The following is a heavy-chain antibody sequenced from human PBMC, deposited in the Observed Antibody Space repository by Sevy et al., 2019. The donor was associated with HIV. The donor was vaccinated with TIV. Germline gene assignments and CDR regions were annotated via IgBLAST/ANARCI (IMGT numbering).Heavy chain of an antibody. D-gene: IGHD3-10*01. J-gene: IGHJ4*02. Sequence: GGSLRLSCATSGFTFKRYAMSWVRQAPGKGLEWVSAISGSGGSTYYADSVKGRFTISRDNSKNTLYLQMNILRAEDMAGYNCVRGGPAKDEGDFFYGSGSYLDYWGQGALVTVSS. CDR3: VRGGPAKDEGDFFYGSGSYLDY. CDR1: GFTFKRYA. CDR2: ISGSGGST. V-gene: IGHV3-23*01.